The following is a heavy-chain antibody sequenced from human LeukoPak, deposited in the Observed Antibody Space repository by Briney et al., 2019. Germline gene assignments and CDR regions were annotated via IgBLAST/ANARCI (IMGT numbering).Heavy chain of an antibody. CDR2: INPSGGST. J-gene: IGHJ6*03. Sequence: ASVKVSCTASGYTFTSYYMHWVRQAPGQGLEWMGIINPSGGSTSYAQKFQGRVTMTRDTSTSTVYMELSSLRSEDTAVYYCARDPVRGPYYYYMDVWGKGTTVTVSS. CDR1: GYTFTSYY. V-gene: IGHV1-46*01. D-gene: IGHD3-10*02. CDR3: ARDPVRGPYYYYMDV.